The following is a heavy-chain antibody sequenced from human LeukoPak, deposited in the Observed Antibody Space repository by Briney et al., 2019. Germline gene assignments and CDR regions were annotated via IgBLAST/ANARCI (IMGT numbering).Heavy chain of an antibody. V-gene: IGHV3-21*01. CDR2: ISSSSSYI. J-gene: IGHJ3*02. Sequence: GGSLRLSCAASGFTFSSYSMNWVRQAPGKGLEWVSSISSSSSYIYYADSVKGRFTISRDNAKNSLNLQMNSLRAEDTAVYYGARDSAGLAFDIWGQGTMVTVSS. D-gene: IGHD2-15*01. CDR1: GFTFSSYS. CDR3: ARDSAGLAFDI.